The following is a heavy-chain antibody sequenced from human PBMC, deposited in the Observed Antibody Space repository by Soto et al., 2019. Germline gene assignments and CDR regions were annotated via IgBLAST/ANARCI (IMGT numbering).Heavy chain of an antibody. CDR2: ISYDGSNK. V-gene: IGHV3-30-3*01. CDR1: GFTFSSYA. D-gene: IGHD2-8*01. CDR3: ARDLMGYAMDV. Sequence: QAGGSLRLSCAASGFTFSSYAMHWVRQAPGKGLEWVAVISYDGSNKYYADSVKGRFTISRDNAKNSLFLQMNSLRAEDTAVYYCARDLMGYAMDVWGQGTTVTVSS. J-gene: IGHJ6*02.